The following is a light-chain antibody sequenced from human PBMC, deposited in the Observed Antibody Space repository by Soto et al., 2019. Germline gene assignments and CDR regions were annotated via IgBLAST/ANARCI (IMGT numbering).Light chain of an antibody. CDR3: CSFAGSYTSYV. CDR2: DVS. V-gene: IGLV2-11*01. J-gene: IGLJ1*01. CDR1: SSGFGGFNY. Sequence: QSALTQPRSVSGSPGQSVTISCTATSSGFGGFNYVSWYQQHPGKGPKLMIYDVSKRPSGVPDRFSGSKSGNTASLTISGLQAEDEADYYCCSFAGSYTSYVFGTGTKVTV.